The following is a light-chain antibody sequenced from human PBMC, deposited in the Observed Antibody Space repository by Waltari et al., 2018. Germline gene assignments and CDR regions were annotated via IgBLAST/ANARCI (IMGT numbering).Light chain of an antibody. CDR3: QQSYSTPYT. Sequence: DIQMTQSPFSLSASVGDRVTITCRASQSISNYLHRYQQKPGKAPKLLMYAASSLQSGVPSRFSGSGSGTAFTLTISSLQPEDFATYYCQQSYSTPYTFGQGTKLEIK. CDR1: QSISNY. V-gene: IGKV1-39*01. CDR2: AAS. J-gene: IGKJ2*01.